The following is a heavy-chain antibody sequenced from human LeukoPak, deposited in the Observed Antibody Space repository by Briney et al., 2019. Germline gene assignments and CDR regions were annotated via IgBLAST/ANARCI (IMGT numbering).Heavy chain of an antibody. Sequence: ASVKVSCKASGYTFTGYYMHWVRQAPGQGLEWMGGFDPEDGETIYAQKFQGRVTMTEDTSTDTAYMELSRLRSEDTAVYYCATQIIAVAGTPGWFDPWGQRTLVTVSS. D-gene: IGHD6-19*01. CDR1: GYTFTGYY. J-gene: IGHJ5*02. V-gene: IGHV1-24*01. CDR3: ATQIIAVAGTPGWFDP. CDR2: FDPEDGET.